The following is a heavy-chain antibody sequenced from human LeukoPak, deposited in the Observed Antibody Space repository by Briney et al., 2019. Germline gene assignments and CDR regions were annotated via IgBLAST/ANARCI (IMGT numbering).Heavy chain of an antibody. J-gene: IGHJ6*02. CDR3: AMESGYDRHSYYYYGMDV. Sequence: GGSLRLSCAASGFTFSSYSMNWVRQAPGKGLEWVSSISSSSSYIYYADSVKGRFTISRDNAKNSLYLQMNSLRAEDTAVYYCAMESGYDRHSYYYYGMDVWGQGTTVTVSS. V-gene: IGHV3-21*01. CDR2: ISSSSSYI. CDR1: GFTFSSYS. D-gene: IGHD5-12*01.